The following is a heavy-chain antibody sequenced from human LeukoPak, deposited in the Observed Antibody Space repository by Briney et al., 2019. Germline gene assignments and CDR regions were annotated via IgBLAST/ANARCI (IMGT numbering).Heavy chain of an antibody. Sequence: GGSLRLSCAASGFTFSSYSMNWVRQAPGRGQEWVSYIISSSNTIYYADSVKGRFTISRDNAKNSLYLQMNSLRAEDTAVYYCARSGTYAFFDYWGRGTLVTVSS. CDR3: ARSGTYAFFDY. D-gene: IGHD1-26*01. V-gene: IGHV3-48*01. CDR2: IISSSNTI. J-gene: IGHJ4*02. CDR1: GFTFSSYS.